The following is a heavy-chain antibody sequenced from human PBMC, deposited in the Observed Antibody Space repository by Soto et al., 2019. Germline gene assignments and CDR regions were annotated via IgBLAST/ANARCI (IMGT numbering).Heavy chain of an antibody. Sequence: ASVKVSCKAFGYTFTSYGISWVRQAPGQGLEWMGWISAYNGNTKYAQKLQGRVSMTTDTSTSTAYMELRSLRSDDTAVYYCARVGYCSSTSCYAVGLRDYYYYGMDVWGQGTTVTVSS. V-gene: IGHV1-18*01. J-gene: IGHJ6*02. CDR1: GYTFTSYG. CDR3: ARVGYCSSTSCYAVGLRDYYYYGMDV. D-gene: IGHD2-2*01. CDR2: ISAYNGNT.